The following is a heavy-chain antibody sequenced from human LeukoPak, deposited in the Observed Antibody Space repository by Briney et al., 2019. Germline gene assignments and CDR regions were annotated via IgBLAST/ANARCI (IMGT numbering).Heavy chain of an antibody. J-gene: IGHJ6*03. CDR2: IYSGSST. D-gene: IGHD3-3*01. V-gene: IGHV3-53*01. CDR3: ARGPPVRFLEWLWTYYMDV. Sequence: SGGLMIFCCASGGSTISYNYRSLLRPPAGKVLELVSVIYSGSSTYYADSVKGRFTISRDNSKNTLYLQMNSLRAEDTAVYYCARGPPVRFLEWLWTYYMDVWGKGTTVTVSS. CDR1: GSTISYNY.